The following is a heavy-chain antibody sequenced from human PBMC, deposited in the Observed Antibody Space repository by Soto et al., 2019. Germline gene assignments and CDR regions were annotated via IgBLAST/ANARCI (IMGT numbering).Heavy chain of an antibody. D-gene: IGHD2-15*01. CDR1: GYSFTSYW. Sequence: PGESLKISCKGSGYSFTSYWISWVRQMPGKGLEWMGRIDPSDSYTNYSPSFQGHVTISADKSISTAYLQWSSLKASDTAMYYCARHFCSGGSCYFGWFDPWGQGTLVTVSS. CDR2: IDPSDSYT. J-gene: IGHJ5*02. CDR3: ARHFCSGGSCYFGWFDP. V-gene: IGHV5-10-1*01.